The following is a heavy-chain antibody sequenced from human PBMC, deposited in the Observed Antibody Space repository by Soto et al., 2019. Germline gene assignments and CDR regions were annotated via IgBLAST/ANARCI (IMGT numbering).Heavy chain of an antibody. CDR2: IYYSGST. CDR1: GGSISSSSYY. D-gene: IGHD3-9*01. J-gene: IGHJ4*02. CDR3: ASNLRYFDWLFDY. V-gene: IGHV4-39*01. Sequence: SETLSLTCTVSGGSISSSSYYWGWIRQPPGKGLEWIGSIYYSGSTYYNPSLKSRVTISVDTSKNQFSLKLSSVTAADTAVYYCASNLRYFDWLFDYWGQGTLVTVSS.